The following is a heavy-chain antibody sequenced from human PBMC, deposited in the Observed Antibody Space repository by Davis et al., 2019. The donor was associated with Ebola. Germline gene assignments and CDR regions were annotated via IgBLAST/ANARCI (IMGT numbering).Heavy chain of an antibody. D-gene: IGHD3-10*01. Sequence: GESLKISCKGSGYSFTSYWIGWVRQMPGKGLEWMGIIYPGDFDTRYSPSFQGQVTISADKSISTAYLQWSSLKASDTAMYYCARRGGKWFRELSPFDPWGQGTLVTVSS. CDR1: GYSFTSYW. J-gene: IGHJ5*02. V-gene: IGHV5-51*01. CDR2: IYPGDFDT. CDR3: ARRGGKWFRELSPFDP.